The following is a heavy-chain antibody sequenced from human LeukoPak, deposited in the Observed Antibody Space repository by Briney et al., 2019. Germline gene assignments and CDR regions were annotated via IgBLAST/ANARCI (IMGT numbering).Heavy chain of an antibody. Sequence: SQTLSLTCAISGDSVSSNSAAWSWIRQSPSRGLEWLAWTYDRSKWYSDYAASVKSRITINPDTSKNQFSLQLNSVTPEDTAVYYCSRFRDSTPVATDAFDVWGQGTRVTVAS. V-gene: IGHV6-1*01. J-gene: IGHJ3*01. CDR1: GDSVSSNSAA. CDR3: SRFRDSTPVATDAFDV. CDR2: TYDRSKWYS. D-gene: IGHD4-23*01.